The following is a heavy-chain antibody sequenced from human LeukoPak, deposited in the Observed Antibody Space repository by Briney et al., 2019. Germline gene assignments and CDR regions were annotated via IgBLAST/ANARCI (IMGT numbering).Heavy chain of an antibody. CDR2: IIQIFGIA. V-gene: IGHV1-69*04. D-gene: IGHD3-16*01. CDR1: GGTFSSYA. CDR3: ARGAPGGEVDY. Sequence: ASVTVSCKASGGTFSSYAISWVRQAPGQGLEWMGRIIQIFGIANYAQKFQGRVTITAEKSMSTAYMELSSLRTEDTAVYYCARGAPGGEVDYWGQGTLVTVSS. J-gene: IGHJ4*02.